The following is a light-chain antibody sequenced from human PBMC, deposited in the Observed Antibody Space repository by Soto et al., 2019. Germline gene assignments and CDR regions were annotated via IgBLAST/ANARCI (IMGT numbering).Light chain of an antibody. CDR3: QQYNDWAA. V-gene: IGKV3-15*01. CDR1: QSVSSN. Sequence: EIVMTQSPATLSVSPGERATLSCRASQSVSSNLAWYQQKPGQAPSLLIYGATTRATGIPARFSGSGSGTEFTLTISSLQSEDVAVYYCQQYNDWAAFGQGTKLEIK. CDR2: GAT. J-gene: IGKJ2*01.